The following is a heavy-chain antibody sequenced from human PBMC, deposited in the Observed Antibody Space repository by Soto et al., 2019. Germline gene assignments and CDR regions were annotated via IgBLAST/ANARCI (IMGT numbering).Heavy chain of an antibody. Sequence: EVQLVESGGGLVQPGGSLRLSCAASGFSFSSYSMNWVRQAPGKGLEWVSYISSSSSTIYYADSVKGRFTISRDNAKNSLYLQMNSLIDEDTAVYYCARGEGDYVWGSYRTYNCFAPWGQGTLVTVSS. J-gene: IGHJ5*02. CDR1: GFSFSSYS. D-gene: IGHD3-16*02. CDR2: ISSSSSTI. V-gene: IGHV3-48*02. CDR3: ARGEGDYVWGSYRTYNCFAP.